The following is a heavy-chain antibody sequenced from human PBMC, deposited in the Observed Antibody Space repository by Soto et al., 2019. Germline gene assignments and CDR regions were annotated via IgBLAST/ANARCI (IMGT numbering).Heavy chain of an antibody. Sequence: EVQLVESGGGLVQPGGSLRLSCAASEFTFSGRSVHWVRQAPGKGLVWVSGIDKVGTDSTYADSVRGRFTSSRDNAKNTVHLQMNSLRVEDTAVYYCARGWFGPDVWGKGTTVTVSS. V-gene: IGHV3-74*01. CDR3: ARGWFGPDV. CDR1: EFTFSGRS. D-gene: IGHD3-10*01. J-gene: IGHJ6*03. CDR2: IDKVGTDS.